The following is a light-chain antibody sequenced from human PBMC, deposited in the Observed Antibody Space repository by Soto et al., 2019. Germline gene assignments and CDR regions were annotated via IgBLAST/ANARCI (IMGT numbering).Light chain of an antibody. CDR3: AAWDDSLNGYYV. Sequence: QSVLTQPPSAAGTPGQRVTISCSGSSSNIGSNTVNWYQQLPGTAPKLLIYSNNQRPSGVPDRFSGSKSGTSASLAISGLQSEDEAYYYCAAWDDSLNGYYVFGTGTKLTVL. V-gene: IGLV1-44*01. CDR2: SNN. J-gene: IGLJ1*01. CDR1: SSNIGSNT.